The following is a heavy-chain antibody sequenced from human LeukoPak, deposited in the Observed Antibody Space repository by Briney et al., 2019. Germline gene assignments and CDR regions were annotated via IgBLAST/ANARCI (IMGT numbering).Heavy chain of an antibody. CDR1: GFTFSSYS. CDR2: ISSSSSYI. CDR3: ARDTVDRYYYGSGSFSSYYYYYGMDV. J-gene: IGHJ6*02. D-gene: IGHD3-10*01. Sequence: GGSLRLSCAASGFTFSSYSMNWVRQAPGKGLEWVSSISSSSSYIYYADSVKGRFTISRDNAKNSLYLQMNSLRAEDTAVYYCARDTVDRYYYGSGSFSSYYYYYGMDVWGQGTTVTVSS. V-gene: IGHV3-21*01.